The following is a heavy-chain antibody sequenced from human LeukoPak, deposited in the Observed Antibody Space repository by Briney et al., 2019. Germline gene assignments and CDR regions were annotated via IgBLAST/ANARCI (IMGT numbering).Heavy chain of an antibody. CDR3: ASQQQLVLLDWFDP. CDR1: GGSISNYY. CDR2: IYHSGST. V-gene: IGHV4-39*07. J-gene: IGHJ5*02. Sequence: PSETLSLTCTVSGGSISNYYWGWIRQAPGKGLEWIGSIYHSGSTDYNPSLKSRVTISVDTSKNQFSLKLRSVTAADTAVYYCASQQQLVLLDWFDPWGQGTLVTVSS. D-gene: IGHD6-13*01.